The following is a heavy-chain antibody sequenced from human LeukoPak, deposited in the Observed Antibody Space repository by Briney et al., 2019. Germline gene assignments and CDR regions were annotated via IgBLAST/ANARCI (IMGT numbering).Heavy chain of an antibody. J-gene: IGHJ4*02. CDR2: IHSSGST. Sequence: SETLSLTCTVSGGSISSYYWSWIRQPPGKGLEWIGYIHSSGSTNYNPSLKSRVTISVDTSKIQFALKLSSVTAADTAVNYCARDAYDFWSGYYSRPHFDYWGQGTLVTVSS. D-gene: IGHD3-3*01. V-gene: IGHV4-59*01. CDR3: ARDAYDFWSGYYSRPHFDY. CDR1: GGSISSYY.